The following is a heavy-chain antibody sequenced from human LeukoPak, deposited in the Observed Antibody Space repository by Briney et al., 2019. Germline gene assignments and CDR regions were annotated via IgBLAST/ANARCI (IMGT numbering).Heavy chain of an antibody. CDR3: AKRGVVIRVILVGFHKEAYYFDD. V-gene: IGHV3-23*01. D-gene: IGHD3-22*01. Sequence: GGSLRLSCAVSGITLSNYGMSWVRQAPGKGLEWVAGISGSGGGTNYADSVKGRFTISRDNPKNTLYLQMNSLRAEDTAVYFCAKRGVVIRVILVGFHKEAYYFDDWGQGTLVTVPS. CDR2: ISGSGGGT. J-gene: IGHJ4*02. CDR1: GITLSNYG.